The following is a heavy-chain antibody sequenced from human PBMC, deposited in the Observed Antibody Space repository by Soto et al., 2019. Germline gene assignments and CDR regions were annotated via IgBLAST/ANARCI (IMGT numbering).Heavy chain of an antibody. V-gene: IGHV3-21*01. J-gene: IGHJ4*02. D-gene: IGHD4-17*01. CDR1: GFTFSSYS. CDR3: ARDPTVPRGQL. Sequence: GGSLRLSCAASGFTFSSYSMNWVRQAPGKGLEWVSSISSSSSYIYYADSVKGRFTISRDSAKNSLYLQMNSLRAEDTAVYYCARDPTVPRGQLWGQGTLVTVSS. CDR2: ISSSSSYI.